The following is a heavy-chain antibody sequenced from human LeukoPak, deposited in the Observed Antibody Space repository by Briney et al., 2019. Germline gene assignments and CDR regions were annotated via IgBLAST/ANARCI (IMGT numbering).Heavy chain of an antibody. D-gene: IGHD3-3*01. CDR1: GYTFTSYD. V-gene: IGHV1-8*01. Sequence: GASVKVSCKASGYTFTSYDINWVRQATGQGLEWMGWMNPNSGNTGYAQKFQGRVTMTRNTSISTAYIELSSLRSEDTAVYYCAREVFFKPTSAYDMDVWGQGTTVTVSS. CDR2: MNPNSGNT. J-gene: IGHJ6*02. CDR3: AREVFFKPTSAYDMDV.